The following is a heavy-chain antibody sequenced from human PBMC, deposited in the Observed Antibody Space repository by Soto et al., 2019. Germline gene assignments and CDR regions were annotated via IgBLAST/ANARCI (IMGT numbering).Heavy chain of an antibody. J-gene: IGHJ4*02. CDR3: ARLEGSGSPDY. D-gene: IGHD3-10*01. CDR2: IYYSGST. V-gene: IGHV4-39*01. CDR1: GGSISSSSYY. Sequence: QLQLQESGPGLVKPSETLSLTCTVSGGSISSSSYYWGWIRQPPGKGLEWIGSIYYSGSTYYNPSLKSRVTISVDTSKNQFSLKLRSVTAADTAVYYCARLEGSGSPDYWGQGTLVTVSS.